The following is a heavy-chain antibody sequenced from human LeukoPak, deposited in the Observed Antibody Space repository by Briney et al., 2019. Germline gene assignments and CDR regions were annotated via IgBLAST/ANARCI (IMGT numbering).Heavy chain of an antibody. V-gene: IGHV5-51*01. Sequence: GESLKISCKGSRDTFTNYWIGWVRQMPGKGLEWMGIIYPGDSDTRYSPSFQGQVTISADKSINTAYLQWSSLEASDTAMYYCARRGYSGYDRPFDYWGQGTLVTVSS. CDR2: IYPGDSDT. CDR1: RDTFTNYW. CDR3: ARRGYSGYDRPFDY. D-gene: IGHD5-12*01. J-gene: IGHJ4*02.